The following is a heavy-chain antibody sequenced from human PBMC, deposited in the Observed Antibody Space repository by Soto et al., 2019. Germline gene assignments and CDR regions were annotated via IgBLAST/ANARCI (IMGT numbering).Heavy chain of an antibody. Sequence: EVKLLESGGTLAQPGGSLTLSCAASGFTFSSHAMSWVRQAPGKGLEWVSALSGSGATTYYADSVKGRFTVSRDNSKNTLYLQMNSLRAEDTAVYYCAKPPPTASNTYYYYDGLDAWGQGTAVTVSS. CDR1: GFTFSSHA. V-gene: IGHV3-23*01. CDR2: LSGSGATT. J-gene: IGHJ6*02. D-gene: IGHD4-17*01. CDR3: AKPPPTASNTYYYYDGLDA.